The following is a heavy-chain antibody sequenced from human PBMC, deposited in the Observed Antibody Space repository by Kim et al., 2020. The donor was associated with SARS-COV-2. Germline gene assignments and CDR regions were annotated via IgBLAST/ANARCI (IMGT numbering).Heavy chain of an antibody. V-gene: IGHV3-30*07. Sequence: KGRFTLSRDKSKNTLYLQMNGLRAEDTAVYYCAREGYYYDSSGYYYYFDYWGQGTLVTVSS. CDR3: AREGYYYDSSGYYYYFDY. J-gene: IGHJ4*02. D-gene: IGHD3-22*01.